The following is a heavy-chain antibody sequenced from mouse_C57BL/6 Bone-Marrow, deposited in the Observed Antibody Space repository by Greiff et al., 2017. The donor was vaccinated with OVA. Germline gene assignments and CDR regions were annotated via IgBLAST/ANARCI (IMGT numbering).Heavy chain of an antibody. J-gene: IGHJ4*01. CDR2: IHPNSGST. CDR3: ARWFIPEAMDY. CDR1: FSPFPTSC. D-gene: IGHD1-1*01. V-gene: IGHV1-64*01. Sequence: VPLQPSGAALVPPFSSVHFSCPSSFSPFPTSCLPWLLPLPGPGLEWIGMIHPNSGSTNYNEKLKSKATLTVDKSSSTSYMQLSSLTAEDSAVYYGARWFIPEAMDYWGQGTSVTVSS.